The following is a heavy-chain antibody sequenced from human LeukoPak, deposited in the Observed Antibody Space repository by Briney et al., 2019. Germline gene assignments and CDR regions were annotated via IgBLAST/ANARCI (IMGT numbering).Heavy chain of an antibody. J-gene: IGHJ4*02. CDR3: ARGSSSWPDYFDY. D-gene: IGHD6-13*01. CDR1: GYTFTSYG. CDR2: INPYNGNT. V-gene: IGHV1-18*01. Sequence: GASVKVSCKASGYTFTSYGVSWVRQAPGQGLEWVGWINPYNGNTNYAQKLQGRVTMTTDTSTSTAYMELRSLRSDDTAVYYCARGSSSWPDYFDYWGQGTLVTVSS.